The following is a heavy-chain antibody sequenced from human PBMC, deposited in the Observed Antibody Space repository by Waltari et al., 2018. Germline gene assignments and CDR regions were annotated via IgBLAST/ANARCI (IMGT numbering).Heavy chain of an antibody. CDR3: ARDLFYYDYGMDV. J-gene: IGHJ6*02. Sequence: EVQLVESGGGLVQPGGSLRLSCAASGFIFNSFCMSWVRQAPGKGLEWVANIKQDGSEKYYVDSVKGRFTISRDNAKNSLYLQMNSLRAEDTAVYYCARDLFYYDYGMDVWGQGTTVTVSS. V-gene: IGHV3-7*01. CDR2: IKQDGSEK. CDR1: GFIFNSFC.